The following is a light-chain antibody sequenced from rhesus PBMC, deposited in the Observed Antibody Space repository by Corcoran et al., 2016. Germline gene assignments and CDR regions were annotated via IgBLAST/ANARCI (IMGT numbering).Light chain of an antibody. CDR1: QGISSY. V-gene: IGKV1-32*02. Sequence: DIQMSQSPSSLSASVGDRVTITCRASQGISSYLNWYQQKPGKAPKLLIYYANSLASGVPSRFSGSGSGTEFTLTLSSLPPDDFATYYCQQGNSNPPTFGQRTKVEIK. CDR3: QQGNSNPPT. J-gene: IGKJ1*01. CDR2: YAN.